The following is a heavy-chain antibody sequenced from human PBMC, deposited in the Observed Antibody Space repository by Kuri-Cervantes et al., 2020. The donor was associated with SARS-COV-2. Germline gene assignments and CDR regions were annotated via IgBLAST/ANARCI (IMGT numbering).Heavy chain of an antibody. V-gene: IGHV4-34*01. J-gene: IGHJ4*02. D-gene: IGHD5/OR15-5a*01. Sequence: GSLRLSCAGYSGSFSDYYWSWIRQPPGKGLEWIGEINHSGSTNYNPSLKSRVTISVDTSKNQFSLKLSSVTAADTAVYYCAWRGSTGALDYWGQGTLVTVSS. CDR2: INHSGST. CDR1: SGSFSDYY. CDR3: AWRGSTGALDY.